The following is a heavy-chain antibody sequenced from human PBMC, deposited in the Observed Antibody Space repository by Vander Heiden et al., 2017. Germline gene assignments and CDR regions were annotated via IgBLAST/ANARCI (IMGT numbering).Heavy chain of an antibody. D-gene: IGHD6-6*01. CDR2: IYYSGST. J-gene: IGHJ4*02. CDR1: GGSISSSSYY. Sequence: QLQLQESGPRLVKPSETLSLTCTVSGGSISSSSYYWGWIRQPPGKGLEWIGSIYYSGSTYYNPSLKSRVTIFVDTSKNQFSRKLSSVTAADTAVYYCARDEYSSSSLDYWGQGTLVTVSS. CDR3: ARDEYSSSSLDY. V-gene: IGHV4-39*01.